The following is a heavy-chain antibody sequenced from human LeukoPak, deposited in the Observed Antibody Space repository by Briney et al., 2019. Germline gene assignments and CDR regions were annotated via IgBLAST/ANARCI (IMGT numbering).Heavy chain of an antibody. D-gene: IGHD3-3*01. Sequence: SETLSLTCTVSGGSISSGGYYWSWIRQHPGEGLEWIGYIYYSGSTYYNPSLKSRVTISVDTSKNQFSLKLSSVTAADTAVYYCARGVPHYDFWTGYPIFDYWGQGTLVTVSS. CDR2: IYYSGST. J-gene: IGHJ4*02. CDR3: ARGVPHYDFWTGYPIFDY. V-gene: IGHV4-31*03. CDR1: GGSISSGGYY.